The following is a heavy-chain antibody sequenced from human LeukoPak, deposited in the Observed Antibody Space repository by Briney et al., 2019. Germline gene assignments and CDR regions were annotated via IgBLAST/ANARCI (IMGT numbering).Heavy chain of an antibody. CDR1: GGSFSGYY. Sequence: PSETLSLTCAVYGGSFSGYYWSWVRQPPGKGLEWIGEINHSGSTNYNPSLKSRVTISVDTSKNQFSLKLSSVTAADTAVYYCARLRRYYDSSGYYYGWFDPWGQGTLVTVSS. CDR3: ARLRRYYDSSGYYYGWFDP. V-gene: IGHV4-34*01. CDR2: INHSGST. D-gene: IGHD3-22*01. J-gene: IGHJ5*02.